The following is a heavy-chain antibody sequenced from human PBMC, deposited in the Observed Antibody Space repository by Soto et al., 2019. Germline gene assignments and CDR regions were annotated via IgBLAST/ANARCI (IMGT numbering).Heavy chain of an antibody. CDR1: GDSISDNY. V-gene: IGHV4-59*01. Sequence: SETLSLTCTVSGDSISDNYWSWIRQPPGKGLEWIGYINYSGSTNYNPSLNGRVSMSVHTSKNQFSLTLTSVTAADTAFYYCARIDPPRLLAWIDPWGQGTLVTVSS. CDR2: INYSGST. D-gene: IGHD2-21*02. J-gene: IGHJ5*02. CDR3: ARIDPPRLLAWIDP.